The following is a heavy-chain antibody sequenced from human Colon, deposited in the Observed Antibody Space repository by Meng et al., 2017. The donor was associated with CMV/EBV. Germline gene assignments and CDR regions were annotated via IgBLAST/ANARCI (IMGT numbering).Heavy chain of an antibody. CDR2: ISGSGGST. D-gene: IGHD3-16*01. CDR3: AKEGAAFDI. V-gene: IGHV3-23*01. Sequence: GGSLRLSCVASGFTLRSYGMTWVRQAPGKGLEWVSSISGSGGSTYYGDSVKGRFTISRDNSKNTLYLQMNSLRAEDTAVYYCAKEGAAFDIWGQGTLVTVSS. CDR1: GFTLRSYG. J-gene: IGHJ3*02.